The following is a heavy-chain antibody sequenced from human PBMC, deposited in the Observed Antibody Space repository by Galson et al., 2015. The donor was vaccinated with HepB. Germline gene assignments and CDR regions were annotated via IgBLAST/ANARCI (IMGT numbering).Heavy chain of an antibody. CDR2: ISYDGSNK. D-gene: IGHD4-17*01. CDR1: GFTFSSYG. J-gene: IGHJ6*02. CDR3: AKDPRDYGDYVEPRYDYYYGMDV. V-gene: IGHV3-30*18. Sequence: SLRLSCAASGFTFSSYGMHWVRQAPDKGLEWVAVISYDGSNKYYADSVKGRFTISRDNSKNTLYLQMNSLRAEDTAVYYCAKDPRDYGDYVEPRYDYYYGMDVWGQGTTVTVSS.